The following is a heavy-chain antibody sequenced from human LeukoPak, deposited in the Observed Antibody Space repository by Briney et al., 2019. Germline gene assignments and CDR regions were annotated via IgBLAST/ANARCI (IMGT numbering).Heavy chain of an antibody. CDR3: AKGRPAAGQYYFDY. D-gene: IGHD6-13*01. J-gene: IGHJ4*02. CDR2: TSYSGTT. V-gene: IGHV4-31*03. CDR1: SGSISSGGYY. Sequence: CQTLTLTCTVSSGSISSGGYYWSCIRQLSGKGLEWIGSTSYSGTTYYNPSLKSRVPISLDTSKNQFSLKLTSVSAADTAVYYCAKGRPAAGQYYFDYWGQGSL.